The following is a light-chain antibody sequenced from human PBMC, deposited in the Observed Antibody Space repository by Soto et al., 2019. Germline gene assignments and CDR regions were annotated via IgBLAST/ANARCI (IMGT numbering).Light chain of an antibody. V-gene: IGKV3D-15*01. Sequence: EILLTQSPDTLSLSPGERATLSYRASQTVSSNYLAWCQQRPGQAPRLLIYGASTRAAGIPDRFSGSGSGTEFTLTISSLQSEDFAVYYCQQYNNWPPITFGQGTRLEIK. CDR2: GAS. J-gene: IGKJ5*01. CDR3: QQYNNWPPIT. CDR1: QTVSSN.